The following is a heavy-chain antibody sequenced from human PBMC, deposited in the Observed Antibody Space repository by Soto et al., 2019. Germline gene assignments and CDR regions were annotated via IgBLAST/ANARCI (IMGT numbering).Heavy chain of an antibody. CDR3: ARSIQGDIGVAGQKDSWFDP. V-gene: IGHV1-69*02. CDR1: GGTFRTYT. Sequence: QVQLVQSGAEVKRPGSSVKVSCQTSGGTFRTYTINWVRQAPGQGLEWMGRIIPILDVANYDQKFQGRVTITADKCTSTAHMELRSLRSEDTAGYYCARSIQGDIGVAGQKDSWFDPWGQGTLVTVSS. CDR2: IIPILDVA. D-gene: IGHD6-19*01. J-gene: IGHJ5*02.